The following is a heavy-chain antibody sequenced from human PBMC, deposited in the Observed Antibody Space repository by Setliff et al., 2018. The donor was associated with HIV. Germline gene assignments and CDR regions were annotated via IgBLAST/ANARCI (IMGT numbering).Heavy chain of an antibody. CDR1: GGSFSGYY. CDR3: AAPRGMSTILVY. J-gene: IGHJ4*02. Sequence: SETLSLTCAVYGGSFSGYYWSWIRQPPGKGLEWIGEINHSGSTNYNPSLKSRVIISIDTSKKQFSLKLTSVTAADTATYYCAAPRGMSTILVYWGQGSLVTVSS. V-gene: IGHV4-34*01. D-gene: IGHD3-9*01. CDR2: INHSGST.